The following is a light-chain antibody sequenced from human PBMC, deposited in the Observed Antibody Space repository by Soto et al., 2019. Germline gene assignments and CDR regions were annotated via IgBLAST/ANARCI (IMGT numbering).Light chain of an antibody. V-gene: IGLV2-14*01. CDR1: SSDVGGYNY. Sequence: QSVLTQPASVSGSPGQSITISCTGTSSDVGGYNYVSWYQQHPGKAPKLMIYEVSNRPSGVSHRFSGSKSGNTAPLTISGLQAEDEADYYCKSYTSRSTYVFGTGTKV. CDR3: KSYTSRSTYV. CDR2: EVS. J-gene: IGLJ1*01.